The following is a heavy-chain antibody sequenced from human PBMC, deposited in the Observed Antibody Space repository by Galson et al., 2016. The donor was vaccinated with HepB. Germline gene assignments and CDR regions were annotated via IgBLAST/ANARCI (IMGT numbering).Heavy chain of an antibody. J-gene: IGHJ6*02. CDR2: ITPIFGTA. V-gene: IGHV1-69*13. Sequence: SVKVSCKASGGRFSSYEISWVRQAPGQGLEWMGGITPIFGTANYAQKSQGRVTITADEPTETVYMELSSLRSEDTAVYYCARRGGVASHHGMDVWGQGTTVTVSS. CDR1: GGRFSSYE. CDR3: ARRGGVASHHGMDV. D-gene: IGHD2-21*01.